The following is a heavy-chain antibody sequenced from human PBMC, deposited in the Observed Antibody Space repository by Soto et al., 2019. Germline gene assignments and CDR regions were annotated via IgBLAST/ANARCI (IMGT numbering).Heavy chain of an antibody. V-gene: IGHV4-30-4*01. CDR1: GASISNGYYS. Sequence: QVQLQEPGPRLVEPSHTLSLTCTVSGASISNGYYSWSWIRQSPGTGLEWIGHIHSGGTTYSNPSPKSRLTISVEMSKNQFSLKLSSLTAADTAVDYCARGPSGDKVDYWGQGTLVTVSS. CDR3: ARGPSGDKVDY. J-gene: IGHJ4*02. CDR2: IHSGGTT. D-gene: IGHD1-26*01.